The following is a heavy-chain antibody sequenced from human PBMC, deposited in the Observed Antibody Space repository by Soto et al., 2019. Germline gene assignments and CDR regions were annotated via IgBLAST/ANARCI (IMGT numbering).Heavy chain of an antibody. CDR1: GYTFTSYD. CDR3: ARASNYCSGGSCSRVFDY. D-gene: IGHD2-15*01. J-gene: IGHJ4*02. V-gene: IGHV1-8*01. Sequence: QVQLVQSGAEVKKPGASVKVSCKASGYTFTSYDINWVRQATGQGLEWMGWMNPNSGNTGYAQKFQGRVTMTRNTSISTAYMELSSLRSEDTAVYYWARASNYCSGGSCSRVFDYWGQGTLVTVSS. CDR2: MNPNSGNT.